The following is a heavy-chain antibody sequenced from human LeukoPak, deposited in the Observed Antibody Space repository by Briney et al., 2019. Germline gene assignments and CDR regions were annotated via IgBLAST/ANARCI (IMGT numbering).Heavy chain of an antibody. CDR1: GGSISSGDYY. J-gene: IGHJ4*02. CDR2: IYYSGST. D-gene: IGHD3-22*01. V-gene: IGHV4-30-4*01. Sequence: SETLSLTCTVSGGSISSGDYYWSWIRQPPGKGLEWIGYIYYSGSTYYNPSLKSRVTISVDTSKNQFSLKLSSVTAADTAVYYCAADTSSPDYYDYSGFYYWGQGSLVTVSS. CDR3: AADTSSPDYYDYSGFYY.